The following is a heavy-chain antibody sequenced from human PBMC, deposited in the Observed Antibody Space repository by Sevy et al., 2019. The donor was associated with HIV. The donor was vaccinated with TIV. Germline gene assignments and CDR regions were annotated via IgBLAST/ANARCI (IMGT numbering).Heavy chain of an antibody. D-gene: IGHD3-9*01. V-gene: IGHV4-39*01. J-gene: IGHJ4*02. CDR3: ARQGYYDILTGYVASPDY. Sequence: SETLSLTCTVSGGSISSSSYYWGWIRQPPGKGLEWIGSIYYSGSTYYNPSLKSRVTISVDTSKNQFSLKRSSVTAADTAVYYCARQGYYDILTGYVASPDYWGQGTLVTVSS. CDR2: IYYSGST. CDR1: GGSISSSSYY.